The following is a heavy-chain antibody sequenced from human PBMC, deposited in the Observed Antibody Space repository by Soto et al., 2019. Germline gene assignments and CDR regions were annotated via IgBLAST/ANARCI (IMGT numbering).Heavy chain of an antibody. V-gene: IGHV4-59*12. CDR3: ARVYSVNYLGYFDY. CDR1: GASMNNYY. D-gene: IGHD6-13*01. J-gene: IGHJ4*02. Sequence: PSETLSLTCTVSGASMNNYYWSWIRQPPGKGLEWIAYIYYSGSTNYNPFFKSRVIVSVDTSRNQFSLNLSSLTAADTAVYYCARVYSVNYLGYFDYWGQGALVTVSS. CDR2: IYYSGST.